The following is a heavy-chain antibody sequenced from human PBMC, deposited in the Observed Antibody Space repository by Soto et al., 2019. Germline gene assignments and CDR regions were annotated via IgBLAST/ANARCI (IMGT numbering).Heavy chain of an antibody. J-gene: IGHJ4*02. CDR1: GFTFSSYA. D-gene: IGHD1-26*01. Sequence: QVQLVESGGGAVQSGRSLRLSCAASGFTFSSYAMHWVRQAPGKGLEWVAVMWYDGNNENYADSVKGRFTISRDNSKNTLYLQMNSLRVDDTAVYYCARLGSDFWGQGTLVTVSS. CDR2: MWYDGNNE. V-gene: IGHV3-33*01. CDR3: ARLGSDF.